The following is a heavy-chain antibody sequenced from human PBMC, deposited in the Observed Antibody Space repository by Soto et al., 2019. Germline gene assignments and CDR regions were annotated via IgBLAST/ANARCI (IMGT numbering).Heavy chain of an antibody. D-gene: IGHD1-26*01. CDR2: IIPILGIA. V-gene: IGHV1-69*02. Sequence: SVKVSCKASGGTFSSYTISWVRQAPGQGLEWMGRIIPILGIANYAQKFQGRVTITADKSTSTAYMELSSLRSEDTAVYYCATATVRASGRFSYPSDYWGQGTLVTVSS. CDR3: ATATVRASGRFSYPSDY. CDR1: GGTFSSYT. J-gene: IGHJ4*02.